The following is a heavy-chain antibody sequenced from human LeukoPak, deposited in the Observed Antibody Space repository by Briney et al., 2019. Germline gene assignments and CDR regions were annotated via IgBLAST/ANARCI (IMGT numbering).Heavy chain of an antibody. Sequence: SETLSLTCTVSGDSISRYYWSWIRQPPGKALEWIAYIHYSGSTNYNPSLKSRVTISVDTSKNQFSLKMDSVTAADTAVYYCARINFNPDYWGQGTLVSVSS. CDR3: ARINFNPDY. D-gene: IGHD1-14*01. CDR2: IHYSGST. CDR1: GDSISRYY. J-gene: IGHJ4*02. V-gene: IGHV4-59*08.